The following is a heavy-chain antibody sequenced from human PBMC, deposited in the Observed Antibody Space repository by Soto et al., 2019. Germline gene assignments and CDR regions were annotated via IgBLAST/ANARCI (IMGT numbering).Heavy chain of an antibody. V-gene: IGHV4-39*01. CDR2: IYYSGST. CDR1: GGSISSSSYY. Sequence: SETLSLTCTVSGGSISSSSYYWGWIRQPPGKGLEWIGSIYYSGSTYYNPSLKSRVTISVDTSKNQFSLKLSSVTAADTAVYYCARLSCSSTSCYTEVGYYYGMDDWGQGTTVTVSS. J-gene: IGHJ6*02. CDR3: ARLSCSSTSCYTEVGYYYGMDD. D-gene: IGHD2-2*02.